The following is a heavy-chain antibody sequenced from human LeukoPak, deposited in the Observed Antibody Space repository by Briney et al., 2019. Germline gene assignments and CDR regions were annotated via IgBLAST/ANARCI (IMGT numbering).Heavy chain of an antibody. D-gene: IGHD3-10*01. CDR2: IGASTGVI. CDR3: GAAREFVGAFDH. V-gene: IGHV3-48*03. CDR1: GFTFNSYE. Sequence: GGSLRLSCAASGFTFNSYEMYWVRQTPGKGLEWLSYIGASTGVIKYADSVKGRFTVSRDNARNSVYLQMNSLRVEDTAVYYCGAAREFVGAFDHWGQGTMVTVSS. J-gene: IGHJ3*01.